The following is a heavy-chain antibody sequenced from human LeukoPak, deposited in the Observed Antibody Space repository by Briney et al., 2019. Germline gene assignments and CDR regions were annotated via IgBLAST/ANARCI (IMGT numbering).Heavy chain of an antibody. J-gene: IGHJ5*02. D-gene: IGHD3-16*01. Sequence: GGTLRLSCAASGFTFSSYGMSWVRQAPGKGLEWVSDSSGGGGSTYYADSVKGRFTISRDNSKNTLYLQMNSLRAEDTAVYYCAKDDNYIRFLSWGQGTLVTVSS. CDR1: GFTFSSYG. CDR2: SSGGGGST. V-gene: IGHV3-23*01. CDR3: AKDDNYIRFLS.